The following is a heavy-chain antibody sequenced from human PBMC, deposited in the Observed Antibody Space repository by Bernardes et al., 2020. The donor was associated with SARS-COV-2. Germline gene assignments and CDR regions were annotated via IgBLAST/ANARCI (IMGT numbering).Heavy chain of an antibody. V-gene: IGHV1-8*01. Sequence: ASMKVSCKASGYTFINDDINWVRQAAGQGLEWMGKMNPNSGRTFYAEKFRGRVTMTRDTSISTAYMELSSLGSEDTAIYFCAREAYYPSETYSTYIWFEPWCQGTPVTV. D-gene: IGHD3-10*01. CDR2: MNPNSGRT. CDR3: AREAYYPSETYSTYIWFEP. J-gene: IGHJ5*02. CDR1: GYTFINDD.